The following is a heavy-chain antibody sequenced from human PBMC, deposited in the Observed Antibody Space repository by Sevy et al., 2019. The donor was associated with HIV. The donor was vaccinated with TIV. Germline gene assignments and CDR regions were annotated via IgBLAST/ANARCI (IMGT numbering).Heavy chain of an antibody. J-gene: IGHJ6*02. D-gene: IGHD4-17*01. CDR1: GFTFDDYA. Sequence: GGSLRLSCAASGFTFDDYAMHWVRQAPGKGLEWVSGISWNSGSIGYADSVKGRFTISRDNAKNSLYLQMNSLRAEDTALYYCAKGALRSKLYYYYGMDVWGQGTTVTVSS. CDR2: ISWNSGSI. V-gene: IGHV3-9*01. CDR3: AKGALRSKLYYYYGMDV.